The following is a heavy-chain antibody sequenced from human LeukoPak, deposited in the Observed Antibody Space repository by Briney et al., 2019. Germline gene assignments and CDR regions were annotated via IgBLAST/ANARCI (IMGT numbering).Heavy chain of an antibody. D-gene: IGHD1-26*01. V-gene: IGHV3-23*01. CDR2: ISGSGGGT. J-gene: IGHJ4*02. CDR1: GFTFNSYA. CDR3: AKDLGRYRNNYFDY. Sequence: PGGSLRVSCAASGFTFNSYAMSWVRQAPEKGLEWVATISGSGGGTYYADSVKGRFTISRDDSKNTLYLQMNSLRAEDTAVYYCAKDLGRYRNNYFDYWGQGTLVTVSS.